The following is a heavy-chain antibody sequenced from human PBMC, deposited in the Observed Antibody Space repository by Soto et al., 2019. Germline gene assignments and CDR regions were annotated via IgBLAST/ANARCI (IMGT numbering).Heavy chain of an antibody. D-gene: IGHD2-21*02. V-gene: IGHV3-72*01. J-gene: IGHJ3*02. CDR1: GVTFSDHF. CDR3: ARLLAYCGGDCHSFAFDI. CDR2: IRNKARSYTT. Sequence: AGSLRLSCAASGVTFSDHFMEWVRQAPGKGLEWVGRIRNKARSYTTDYAASVRGRFTISRDDSKNSLYLQMNSLKAEDTAVYYCARLLAYCGGDCHSFAFDIWGQGTLVTVSS.